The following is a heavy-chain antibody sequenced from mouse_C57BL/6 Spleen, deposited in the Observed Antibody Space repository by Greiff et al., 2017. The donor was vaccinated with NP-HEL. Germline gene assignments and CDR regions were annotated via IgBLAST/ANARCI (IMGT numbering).Heavy chain of an antibody. V-gene: IGHV5-17*01. CDR3: ARADYYGSSYV. J-gene: IGHJ1*03. CDR2: ISSGSSTI. CDR1: GFTFSDYG. D-gene: IGHD1-1*01. Sequence: EVKLVESGGGLVKPGGSLKLSCAASGFTFSDYGMHWVRQAPEKGLEWVAYISSGSSTIYYADTVKGLFTISRDNARNTLFLQMTSLRSADRAMYYCARADYYGSSYVWGTGTTVTVSS.